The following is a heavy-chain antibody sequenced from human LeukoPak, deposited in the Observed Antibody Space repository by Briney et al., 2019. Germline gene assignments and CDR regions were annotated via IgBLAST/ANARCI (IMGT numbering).Heavy chain of an antibody. CDR2: INSSGGST. Sequence: TFSNDAMSWVRQAPGQGLEWKEIINSSGGSTSYAQKFQGRVTITRDTSTRTVYMELSSLRSEDTAIYYCARDSPHLLTNYRSFDPWGQGTLVTVSS. CDR3: ARDSPHLLTNYRSFDP. V-gene: IGHV1-46*01. D-gene: IGHD3-9*01. J-gene: IGHJ5*02. CDR1: TFSNDA.